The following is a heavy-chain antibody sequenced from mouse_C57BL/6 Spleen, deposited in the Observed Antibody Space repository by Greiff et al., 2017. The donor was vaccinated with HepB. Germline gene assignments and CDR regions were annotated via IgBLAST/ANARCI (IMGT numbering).Heavy chain of an antibody. CDR2: ISDGGSYT. Sequence: MLVESGGGLVKPGGSLKLSCAASGFTFSSYAMSWVRQTPEKRLEWVATISDGGSYTYYPDNVKGRFTISRDNAKNNLYLQMSHLKSEDTAMYYCARSAYYSNYGFAYWGQGTLVTVSA. CDR1: GFTFSSYA. D-gene: IGHD2-5*01. CDR3: ARSAYYSNYGFAY. J-gene: IGHJ3*01. V-gene: IGHV5-4*03.